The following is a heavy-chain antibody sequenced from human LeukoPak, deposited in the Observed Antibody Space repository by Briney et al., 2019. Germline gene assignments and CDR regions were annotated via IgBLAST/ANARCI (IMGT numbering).Heavy chain of an antibody. V-gene: IGHV4-39*01. CDR2: IHYSGST. J-gene: IGHJ3*02. CDR3: ARLYCSGGNCYGAFDI. Sequence: SETLSLTCTVSGGSISSRSYYWGWIGQPPGKGLEWIGSIHYSGSTYYNPSLKSRLTISVDTSKNQFSLKLSSVTAADTAVYYCARLYCSGGNCYGAFDIWGQGTMVTVSS. D-gene: IGHD2-15*01. CDR1: GGSISSRSYY.